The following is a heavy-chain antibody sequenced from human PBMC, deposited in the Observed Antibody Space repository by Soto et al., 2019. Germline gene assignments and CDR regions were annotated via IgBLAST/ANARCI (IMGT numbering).Heavy chain of an antibody. V-gene: IGHV4-31*03. Sequence: SETLSLTCTVSGGSISSGGYYWSWIRQHPGKGLEWIGYIYYSGSTYYNPSLKSRVTISVDTSKNQFSLKLSSVTAAYTAVYYCAIDASIVTIFGSYYGMDVWGQGTTVTVSS. CDR3: AIDASIVTIFGSYYGMDV. J-gene: IGHJ6*02. CDR1: GGSISSGGYY. CDR2: IYYSGST. D-gene: IGHD3-3*01.